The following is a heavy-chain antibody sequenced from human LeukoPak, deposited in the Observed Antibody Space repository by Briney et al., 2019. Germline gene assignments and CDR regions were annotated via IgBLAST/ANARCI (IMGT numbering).Heavy chain of an antibody. J-gene: IGHJ4*02. Sequence: AGGSLRLSCAASGFTFSNYRMHWVRQAPGKGLVWVSRIDSDGSSTSYAVSVKGRFTISRDNAKNTLYLQMNSLRADDTAVYYCTRGPAYHFDSWGQGTLVTVSS. CDR3: TRGPAYHFDS. CDR1: GFTFSNYR. V-gene: IGHV3-74*01. CDR2: IDSDGSST.